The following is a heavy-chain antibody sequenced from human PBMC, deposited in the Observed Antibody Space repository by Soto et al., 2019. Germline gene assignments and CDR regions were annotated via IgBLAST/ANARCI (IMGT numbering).Heavy chain of an antibody. CDR1: GGSISSSSYY. CDR2: IYYSGST. D-gene: IGHD4-17*01. V-gene: IGHV4-39*01. Sequence: SETLSLTCTVSGGSISSSSYYWGWIRQPPGKGLEWIGSIYYSGSTYYNPSLKSRVTISVDTSKNQFSLKLSSVTAADTAVYYCARLRSTVKTYYYYYNGMDVWGQGTTVTVSS. CDR3: ARLRSTVKTYYYYYNGMDV. J-gene: IGHJ6*02.